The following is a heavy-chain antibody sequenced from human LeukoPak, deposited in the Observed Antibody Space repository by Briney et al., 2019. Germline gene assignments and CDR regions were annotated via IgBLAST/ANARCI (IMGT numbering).Heavy chain of an antibody. V-gene: IGHV1-69*05. J-gene: IGHJ6*03. Sequence: SVKVSCKASGGTFSSYAISWVRQAPGQGLEWMRRIIPIFGTANYAQKFQGRVTITTDESTSTAYMELSSLRSEDTAVYYCARDIFVVVVADYYYYYMDVWGKGTTVTVSS. D-gene: IGHD2-15*01. CDR2: IIPIFGTA. CDR1: GGTFSSYA. CDR3: ARDIFVVVVADYYYYYMDV.